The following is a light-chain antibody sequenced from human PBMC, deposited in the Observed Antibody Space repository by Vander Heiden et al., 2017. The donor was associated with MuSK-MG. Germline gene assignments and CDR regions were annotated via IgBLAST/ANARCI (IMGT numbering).Light chain of an antibody. Sequence: VMMQSPATLSLSPGARATLSCRASQSVFSNLAWYQQKPGQAPRLLIHAASFRATGIPARFSGSGSGTEFTLTISSRQSEDFAVYYCQQYNNWPPSTFGQGTKLEIK. CDR3: QQYNNWPPST. CDR1: QSVFSN. V-gene: IGKV3-15*01. CDR2: AAS. J-gene: IGKJ2*01.